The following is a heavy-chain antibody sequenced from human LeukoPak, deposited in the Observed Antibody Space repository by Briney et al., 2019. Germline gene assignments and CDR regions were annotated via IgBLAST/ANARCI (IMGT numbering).Heavy chain of an antibody. J-gene: IGHJ6*03. CDR1: GGTFSSYA. Sequence: SVKVSCKASGGTFSSYAISWVRQAPGQGLEWMGGIIPIFGTANYAQKLQGRVTITADESTSTAYMELSSLRSEDTAVYYCAREFFSSSWSYYYYYMDVWGKGTTVTVSS. CDR3: AREFFSSSWSYYYYYMDV. CDR2: IIPIFGTA. V-gene: IGHV1-69*13. D-gene: IGHD6-13*01.